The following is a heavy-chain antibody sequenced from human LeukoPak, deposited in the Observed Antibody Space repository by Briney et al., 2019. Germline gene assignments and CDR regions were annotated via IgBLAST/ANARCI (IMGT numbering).Heavy chain of an antibody. V-gene: IGHV3-23*01. CDR1: GFTFSNHA. Sequence: GGSLRLSCAASGFTFSNHAMSWVRQAPGKGRQWVSAISGGGVAIYYADSVKGRFTISRDNSKNTLYLQMNSLRAEDTAVYYCAKDGFDYYDSSGYYYFNYWGQGTLVTVSS. D-gene: IGHD3-22*01. CDR2: ISGGGVAI. CDR3: AKDGFDYYDSSGYYYFNY. J-gene: IGHJ4*02.